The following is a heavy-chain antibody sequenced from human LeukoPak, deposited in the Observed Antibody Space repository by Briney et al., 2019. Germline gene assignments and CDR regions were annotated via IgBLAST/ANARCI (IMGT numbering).Heavy chain of an antibody. CDR1: GVSFSGYY. CDR2: VKQSGTT. CDR3: ASRRSGYSYDY. Sequence: PSETLSLTCVVYGVSFSGYYWSWIRQPPGKGLEWIGEVKQSGTTNYNPSLKSRVTISVDTSKNQFSLNLNSVTAADTAVYYCASRRSGYSYDYWGQGTLVTVSS. D-gene: IGHD3-3*01. V-gene: IGHV4-34*01. J-gene: IGHJ4*02.